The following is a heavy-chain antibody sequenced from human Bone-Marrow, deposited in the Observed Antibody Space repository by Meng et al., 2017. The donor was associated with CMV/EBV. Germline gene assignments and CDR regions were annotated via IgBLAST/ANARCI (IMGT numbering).Heavy chain of an antibody. CDR1: GFTFSSYA. V-gene: IGHV3-30-3*01. CDR2: ISYDGSNK. CDR3: AREYYDFWSGWKRNYYYYGMDV. D-gene: IGHD3-3*01. Sequence: GGSLRLSCAASGFTFSSYAMHWVRQAPGKGLEWVAVISYDGSNKYYADSVKGRFTISRDNSKNTLYLQMNSLRAEDTAVYYCAREYYDFWSGWKRNYYYYGMDVWGQGTMVTVSS. J-gene: IGHJ6*02.